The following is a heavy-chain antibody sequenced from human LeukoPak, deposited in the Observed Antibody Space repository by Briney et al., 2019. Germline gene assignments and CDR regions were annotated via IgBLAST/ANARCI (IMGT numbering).Heavy chain of an antibody. V-gene: IGHV3-21*01. J-gene: IGHJ5*02. CDR2: ISTSSSYI. Sequence: GGSLRLSCAASGFTFSNYNMNWVRQAPGKGLEWVSSISTSSSYIYYADSVKGRFTISRDNAKNSLYLQMNSLRAEDTAVYYCARGRYSSSWYPYWFDPWGQGTLVTVSS. CDR3: ARGRYSSSWYPYWFDP. CDR1: GFTFSNYN. D-gene: IGHD6-13*01.